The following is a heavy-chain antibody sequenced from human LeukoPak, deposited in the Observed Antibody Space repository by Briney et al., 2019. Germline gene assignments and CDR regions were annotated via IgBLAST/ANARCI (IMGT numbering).Heavy chain of an antibody. V-gene: IGHV1-18*01. CDR1: GYTFTSYG. Sequence: ASVTVSCKASGYTFTSYGISWVRQAPGQGLEWMGWISTYNGNTNYAQKLQGRVTMTTDTSTSTAYMELRSLRSDDTAVYYCARGSSGWYFSYYYYYMDVWGKGTTVTVSS. J-gene: IGHJ6*03. D-gene: IGHD6-19*01. CDR3: ARGSSGWYFSYYYYYMDV. CDR2: ISTYNGNT.